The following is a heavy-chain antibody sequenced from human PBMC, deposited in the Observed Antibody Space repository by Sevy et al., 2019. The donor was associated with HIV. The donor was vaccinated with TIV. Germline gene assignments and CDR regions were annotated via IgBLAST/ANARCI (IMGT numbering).Heavy chain of an antibody. D-gene: IGHD6-19*01. J-gene: IGHJ4*02. V-gene: IGHV3-53*01. CDR2: IYVGRNT. CDR1: GFTVTFNS. Sequence: GESLKISCAASGFTVTFNSMSWVRQAPGRGLVWVSVIYVGRNTYYADSVKGRFTIFRDSFKDTVDLQMDSLRPEDSGGYYCVRERAGIDHWGQGTLVTVSS. CDR3: VRERAGIDH.